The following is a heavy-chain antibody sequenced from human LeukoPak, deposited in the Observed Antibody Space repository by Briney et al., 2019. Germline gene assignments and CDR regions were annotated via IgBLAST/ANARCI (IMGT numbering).Heavy chain of an antibody. CDR1: GGTFSSYA. CDR3: ASGWELTPPYYYYMDV. J-gene: IGHJ6*03. D-gene: IGHD1-26*01. Sequence: GASVKVSCKASGGTFSSYAISWVRQAPGQGLEWMGGIIPIFGTANYAQKFQGRVTITTDESTSTAYMELSSLRSEDTAVYYCASGWELTPPYYYYMDVWGKGTTVTVSS. V-gene: IGHV1-69*05. CDR2: IIPIFGTA.